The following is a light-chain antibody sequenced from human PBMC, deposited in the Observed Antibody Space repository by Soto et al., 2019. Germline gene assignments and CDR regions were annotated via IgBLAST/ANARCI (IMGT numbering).Light chain of an antibody. J-gene: IGLJ1*01. CDR3: AAWDDTLKRYV. CDR1: NSNIASNT. Sequence: QSVLTQPPSASETPGQTVSISCSGSNSNIASNTVNWYQHLPGTAPKLLIYSNNQRPSGVPDRFSGSKSGTSASLAISGLQSEDESDYYCAAWDDTLKRYVFGTGTKLTVL. V-gene: IGLV1-44*01. CDR2: SNN.